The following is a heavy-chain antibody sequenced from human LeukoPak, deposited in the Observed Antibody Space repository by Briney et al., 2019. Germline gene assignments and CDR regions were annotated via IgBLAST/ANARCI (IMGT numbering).Heavy chain of an antibody. D-gene: IGHD3-22*01. CDR3: ARVRGVYSSGYRTTLDAFDI. V-gene: IGHV1-18*01. Sequence: ASVKVSCKASGYTFTSYGISWVRQAPGQGLEWMGWISAYNGNTNYAQKLQGRVTMTTDTSTSTAYMELRSLRSEDTAVYYCARVRGVYSSGYRTTLDAFDIWGQGTMVTVSS. CDR2: ISAYNGNT. J-gene: IGHJ3*02. CDR1: GYTFTSYG.